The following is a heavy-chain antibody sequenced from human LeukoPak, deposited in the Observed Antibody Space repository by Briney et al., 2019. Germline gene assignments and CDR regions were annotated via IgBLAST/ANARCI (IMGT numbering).Heavy chain of an antibody. CDR2: ISYDGSNK. V-gene: IGHV3-30*04. J-gene: IGHJ3*02. Sequence: GGSLRLSCAASEFTFSSYAMHWVRQAPGKGLEWVAVISYDGSNKYYADSVKGRFTISRDNSKNTLYLQMNSLRAEDTAVYYCARETIVGGPTSKSDAFDIWGQGTMVTVSS. CDR3: ARETIVGGPTSKSDAFDI. D-gene: IGHD3-16*01. CDR1: EFTFSSYA.